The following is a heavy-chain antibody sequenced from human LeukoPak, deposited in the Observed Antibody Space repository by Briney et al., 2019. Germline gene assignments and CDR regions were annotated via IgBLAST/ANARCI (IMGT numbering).Heavy chain of an antibody. CDR3: AKSLLTMVRGTRILDY. Sequence: GALRLSCAASGFTFSSYAMSWVRQAPGKGLEWVSAISGSDGSTYYADSVKGRFTISRDNSKNTLYLQMNSLRAEDTAVYFCAKSLLTMVRGTRILDYWGQGTLVTVSS. V-gene: IGHV3-23*01. CDR2: ISGSDGST. CDR1: GFTFSSYA. D-gene: IGHD3-10*01. J-gene: IGHJ4*02.